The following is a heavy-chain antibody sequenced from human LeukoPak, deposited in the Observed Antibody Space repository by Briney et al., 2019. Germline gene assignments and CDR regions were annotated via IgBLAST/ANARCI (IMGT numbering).Heavy chain of an antibody. V-gene: IGHV4-59*12. J-gene: IGHJ6*03. CDR2: VSYSGSA. CDR3: ARESGRGDYYMDV. CDR1: GDSISNYY. Sequence: SETLSLTCSVSGDSISNYYWSWIRQPPGKGLEWIGNVSYSGSANNNPSLKSRVTISVDTSKNQFSLKLSSVTAADTAVYYCARESGRGDYYMDVWGKGTTVTVSS. D-gene: IGHD3-10*01.